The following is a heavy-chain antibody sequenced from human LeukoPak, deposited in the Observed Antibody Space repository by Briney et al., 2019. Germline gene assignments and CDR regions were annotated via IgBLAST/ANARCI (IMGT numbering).Heavy chain of an antibody. CDR2: ISGSGGST. D-gene: IGHD6-19*01. J-gene: IGHJ4*02. V-gene: IGHV3-23*01. CDR1: GFTFSSYG. Sequence: PGGSLRLSCAASGFTFSSYGMSWVRQAPGKGLEWVSAISGSGGSTYYADSVKGRFTISRDNSKNTLYLQMNSLRAEDTAVYYCAKALIYSSGWSPFDYWGQGTLVTVSS. CDR3: AKALIYSSGWSPFDY.